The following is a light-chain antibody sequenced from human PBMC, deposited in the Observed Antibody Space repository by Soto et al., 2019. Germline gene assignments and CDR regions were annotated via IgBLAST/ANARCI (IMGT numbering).Light chain of an antibody. CDR1: QSVSNY. CDR3: QQRAKSIT. Sequence: EIELTQSPATLSLSPGERATLSCRASQSVSNYLVWYQQKFGLAPRLLIYDASKRATGIPARLSGSGSGTDFTLTISSLEPEDFAVYYCQQRAKSITFGQGTRLEIK. CDR2: DAS. V-gene: IGKV3-11*01. J-gene: IGKJ5*01.